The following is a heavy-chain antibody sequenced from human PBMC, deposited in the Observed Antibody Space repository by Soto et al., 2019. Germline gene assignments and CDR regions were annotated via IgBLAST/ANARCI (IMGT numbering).Heavy chain of an antibody. D-gene: IGHD3-22*01. V-gene: IGHV5-10-1*01. CDR3: ARYYYDSSGYYSEAFDI. CDR2: IDPSDSYT. Sequence: GESLKISCKGSGYSFTSYWISWVRQMPGKGLEWMGRIDPSDSYTNYSPSFQGHVTISADKSISTAYQQWSSLKASDTAMYYCARYYYDSSGYYSEAFDIWGQGTMVTVSS. J-gene: IGHJ3*02. CDR1: GYSFTSYW.